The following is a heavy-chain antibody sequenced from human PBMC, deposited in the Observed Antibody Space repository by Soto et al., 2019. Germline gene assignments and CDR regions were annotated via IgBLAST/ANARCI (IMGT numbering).Heavy chain of an antibody. D-gene: IGHD5-18*01. J-gene: IGHJ4*02. CDR1: GFTFSSYA. Sequence: GGSLGLSCAASGFTFSSYAGSWVRQAPGKGLQWVSSISGSGGSTYYADSVKGRFTISRDNSKNTLYLQMNSLRAEDTAVYFCAKAPKGYSYAQFDYWGQGTLVTVSS. CDR3: AKAPKGYSYAQFDY. CDR2: ISGSGGST. V-gene: IGHV3-23*01.